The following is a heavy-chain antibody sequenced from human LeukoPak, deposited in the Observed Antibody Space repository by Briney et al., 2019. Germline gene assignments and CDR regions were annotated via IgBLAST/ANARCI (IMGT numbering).Heavy chain of an antibody. D-gene: IGHD1-14*01. J-gene: IGHJ6*02. CDR2: IYYSGNT. CDR3: ARSLLDGTDYGMDV. Sequence: SETLSLTCTVSGGSISGYYWSWIRQPPGKGLEWIGYIYYSGNTNYNPSLKSRVTISVDTSKNQFSLKLSSVTAADTAVYYCARSLLDGTDYGMDVWGQGTTVTVSS. V-gene: IGHV4-59*01. CDR1: GGSISGYY.